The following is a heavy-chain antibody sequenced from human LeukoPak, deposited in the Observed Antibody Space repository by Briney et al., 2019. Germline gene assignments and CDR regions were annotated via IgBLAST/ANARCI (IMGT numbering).Heavy chain of an antibody. CDR1: GFTFSSHG. V-gene: IGHV3-23*01. J-gene: IGHJ4*02. CDR3: AKESYDILTGYVNFDY. CDR2: ISGSGGST. D-gene: IGHD3-9*01. Sequence: PGGSLRLSCAASGFTFSSHGMSWVRQAPGKGLEWVSAISGSGGSTYYADSVKGRFTISRDNSKNTLYLQMNSLRAEDTAVYYCAKESYDILTGYVNFDYWGQGTLVTVSS.